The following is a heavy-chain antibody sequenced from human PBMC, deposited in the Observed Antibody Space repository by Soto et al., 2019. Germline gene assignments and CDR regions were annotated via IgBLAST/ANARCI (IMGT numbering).Heavy chain of an antibody. CDR1: GGTFSSYA. Sequence: QVQLVQSGAEVKKPGSSVKVSCKASGGTFSSYAISWVRQAPGQGLEWMGGIIPIFGTANYAQKFQGRVTITADESSRTAYMELSSLRSEDTAVYYCAFHYGSGSNYYYYCMDVWGQGTTVTVSS. CDR2: IIPIFGTA. V-gene: IGHV1-69*12. J-gene: IGHJ6*02. D-gene: IGHD3-10*01. CDR3: AFHYGSGSNYYYYCMDV.